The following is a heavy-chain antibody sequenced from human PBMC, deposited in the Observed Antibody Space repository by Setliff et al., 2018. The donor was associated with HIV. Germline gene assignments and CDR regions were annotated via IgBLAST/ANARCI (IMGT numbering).Heavy chain of an antibody. CDR3: ARGGLGVVTSFDS. CDR2: IHYSGNA. J-gene: IGHJ4*02. V-gene: IGHV4-31*03. D-gene: IGHD3-3*01. CDR1: GGSISSGGYY. Sequence: SETLSLTCTVSGGSISSGGYYWSWIRQHPGKGLEWIGYIHYSGNAYNNPSLNSRISISVDMSKNKFSLKPSSLTAADTAVYYCARGGLGVVTSFDSWGPGTLVTVSS.